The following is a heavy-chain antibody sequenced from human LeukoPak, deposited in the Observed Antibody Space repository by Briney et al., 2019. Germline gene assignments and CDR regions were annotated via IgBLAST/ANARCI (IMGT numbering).Heavy chain of an antibody. J-gene: IGHJ6*02. Sequence: PGGSLRLSCAASGFTFSSYWMHWVRQAPGKGLVWVSRINSDGSSTSYADSVKGRFTISRDNAKNTLYLQMNSLRAEDTAVYYCARDCIDYYGSGSYYNEPPFAYGMDVWGQGTTVTVSS. CDR2: INSDGSST. V-gene: IGHV3-74*01. CDR3: ARDCIDYYGSGSYYNEPPFAYGMDV. D-gene: IGHD3-10*01. CDR1: GFTFSSYW.